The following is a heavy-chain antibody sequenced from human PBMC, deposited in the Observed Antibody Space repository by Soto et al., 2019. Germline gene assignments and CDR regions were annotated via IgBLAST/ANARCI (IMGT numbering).Heavy chain of an antibody. CDR1: GGSFSGYY. Sequence: ETLTVTCDDYGGSFSGYYWSWIRQPPGKGVEWIGEINNSGSTNYNPPLKSRVTISVDTSKNQFSLKLSSVTAAATAVYYCARPAAQHFDIWGQGTMVTVSS. V-gene: IGHV4-34*01. CDR3: ARPAAQHFDI. D-gene: IGHD6-13*01. J-gene: IGHJ3*02. CDR2: INNSGST.